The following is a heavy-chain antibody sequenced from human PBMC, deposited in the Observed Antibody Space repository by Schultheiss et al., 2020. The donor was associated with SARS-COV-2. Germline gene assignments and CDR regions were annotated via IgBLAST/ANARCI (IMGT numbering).Heavy chain of an antibody. D-gene: IGHD6-6*01. CDR1: GFTFSSYE. CDR2: ISSSSSTI. CDR3: ARAHSSSSVPFYGMDV. V-gene: IGHV3-48*03. Sequence: LSLTCAASGFTFSSYEMNWVRQAPGKGLEWVSYISSSSSTIYYADSVKGRFTISRDNAKNSLYLQMNSLRAEDTAVYYCARAHSSSSVPFYGMDVWGQGTTVTVSS. J-gene: IGHJ6*02.